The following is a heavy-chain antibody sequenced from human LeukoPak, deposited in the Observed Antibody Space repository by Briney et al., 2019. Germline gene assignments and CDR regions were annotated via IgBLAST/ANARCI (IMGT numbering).Heavy chain of an antibody. CDR2: IIPIFGTA. CDR3: AANTAMVRNWFDP. CDR1: VGTFSSYA. J-gene: IGHJ5*02. Sequence: SVKVSCKASVGTFSSYAISWVRQAPGQGLEWMGGIIPIFGTANYAQKFQGRVTITTDESTSTAYMELSSLRSEDTAVYYCAANTAMVRNWFDPWGQGTLVTVSS. V-gene: IGHV1-69*05. D-gene: IGHD5-18*01.